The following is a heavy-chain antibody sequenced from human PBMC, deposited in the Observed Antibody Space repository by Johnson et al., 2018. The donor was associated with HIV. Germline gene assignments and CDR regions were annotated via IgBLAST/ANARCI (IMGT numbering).Heavy chain of an antibody. CDR3: ARGGRYRFLSLSISDAFDI. V-gene: IGHV3-30*02. D-gene: IGHD1-1*01. Sequence: QMLLVESGGGVVQPGGSLRLSCAASGITFSSYGMHWVRQAPGRGLEWVAFIRYDGSNKYYVDSVKGRFTISRDNAKNSLYLQMNSLRAEDTAVYYCARGGRYRFLSLSISDAFDIWGQGTMVTVSS. CDR1: GITFSSYG. CDR2: IRYDGSNK. J-gene: IGHJ3*02.